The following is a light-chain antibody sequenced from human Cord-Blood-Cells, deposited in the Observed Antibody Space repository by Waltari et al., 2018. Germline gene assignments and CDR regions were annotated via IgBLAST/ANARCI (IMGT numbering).Light chain of an antibody. CDR1: ALPKQY. CDR2: KDS. Sequence: SYELTQPPSVSVSPGQTARITCSGDALPKQYAYWDLQKPGQAPVLVIYKDSERPSGIPERFSGSSSGTTVTLTISGVQAEDEADYYCQSADSSGTYVVFGGGTKLTVL. V-gene: IGLV3-25*03. CDR3: QSADSSGTYVV. J-gene: IGLJ2*01.